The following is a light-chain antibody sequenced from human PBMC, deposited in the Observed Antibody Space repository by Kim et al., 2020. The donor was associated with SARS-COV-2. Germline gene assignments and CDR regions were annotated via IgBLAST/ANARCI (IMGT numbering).Light chain of an antibody. CDR2: DAS. CDR3: QQRSNWPPLT. CDR1: QSVSSY. J-gene: IGKJ4*01. Sequence: EIVLTQSPATLSLSPGGRATLSCRASQSVSSYVAGYQQKLGQAPRLLIYDASNRATGVPARFSGSGSGTDFTLTISSLEPEDFAVYYCQQRSNWPPLTFGGGTKVDIK. V-gene: IGKV3-11*01.